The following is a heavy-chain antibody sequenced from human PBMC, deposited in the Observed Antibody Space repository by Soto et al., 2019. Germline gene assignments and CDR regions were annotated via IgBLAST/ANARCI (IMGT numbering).Heavy chain of an antibody. J-gene: IGHJ4*02. CDR2: ISGSGGST. D-gene: IGHD3-22*01. CDR1: VFTFSSYA. Sequence: GGSLRLSCAASVFTFSSYAMSWVRQAPGKGLEWVSAISGSGGSTYYADSVKGRFTISRDNSKNTLYLQMNSLRAEDTAVYYCAKDGRITMIVVVIKGPFDYWGQGTLVTVSS. CDR3: AKDGRITMIVVVIKGPFDY. V-gene: IGHV3-23*01.